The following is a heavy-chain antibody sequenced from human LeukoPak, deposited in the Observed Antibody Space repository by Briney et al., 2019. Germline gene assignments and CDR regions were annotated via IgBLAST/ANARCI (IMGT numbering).Heavy chain of an antibody. CDR1: GDSVSTNSVA. V-gene: IGHV6-1*01. CDR3: ARAGLDYYYGMDV. CDR2: TYYRSKWYN. Sequence: SQTLSLTCAISGDSVSTNSVAWNWIRQSPSRGLEWLGRTYYRSKWYNDYAVSVKSRITINPDTSKNQFSLQLNSVTPEDTAVYYCARAGLDYYYGMDVWGQGTTVTVSS. J-gene: IGHJ6*02.